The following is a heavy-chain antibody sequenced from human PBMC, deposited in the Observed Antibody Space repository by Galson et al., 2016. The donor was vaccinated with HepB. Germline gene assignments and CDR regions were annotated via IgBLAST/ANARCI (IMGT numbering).Heavy chain of an antibody. V-gene: IGHV1-46*01. CDR1: GYTFSAYY. Sequence: SVKVSCKASGYTFSAYYIHWVRQAPGQGLEWMGKITPRDGSTSDAQEFLGRVTMTRDRSTTTVYMELSNLKSDDTAVYYCARGTGTGGYFDYWGQGTLVTVSS. J-gene: IGHJ4*02. CDR3: ARGTGTGGYFDY. CDR2: ITPRDGST. D-gene: IGHD3/OR15-3a*01.